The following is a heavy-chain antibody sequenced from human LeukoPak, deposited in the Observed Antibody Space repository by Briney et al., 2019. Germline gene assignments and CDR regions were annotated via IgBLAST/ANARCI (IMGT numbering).Heavy chain of an antibody. D-gene: IGHD3-22*01. V-gene: IGHV4-34*01. CDR3: AREVPYYDSSGYHYYFDY. J-gene: IGHJ4*02. CDR1: GGSFSGYY. Sequence: PSQTLSLTCAVYGGSFSGYYWSWIRQPPGKGLEWIGEINHSGSTNYNPSLKSRVTISVDTSKNQFSLKLSSVTAADTAVYYCAREVPYYDSSGYHYYFDYWGQGTLVTVSS. CDR2: INHSGST.